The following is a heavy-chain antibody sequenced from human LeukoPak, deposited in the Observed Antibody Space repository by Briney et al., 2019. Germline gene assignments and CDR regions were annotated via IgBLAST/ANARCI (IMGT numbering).Heavy chain of an antibody. D-gene: IGHD3-3*01. CDR2: LSSTGNT. V-gene: IGHV3-53*04. Sequence: PGGSLRLSCAASGFTVSTNYMNWVRQAPGKGPEWVSLLSSTGNTSYADSVKGRFTISRHNSKNTLYLQVNSLRPEDTAMYYCARWRPIDAFDIWGQGTMVIVSS. CDR1: GFTVSTNY. J-gene: IGHJ3*02. CDR3: ARWRPIDAFDI.